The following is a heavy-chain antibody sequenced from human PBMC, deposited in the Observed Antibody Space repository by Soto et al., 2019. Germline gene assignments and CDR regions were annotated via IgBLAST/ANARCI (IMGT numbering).Heavy chain of an antibody. J-gene: IGHJ4*02. CDR1: GVTFSSYA. V-gene: IGHV1-69*13. CDR3: AGGYYDSSGYYPVLRYFDY. CDR2: IIPIFGTA. Sequence: ASGKVCCKASGVTFSSYAISWVRQAPGQGLEWMGGIIPIFGTANYAQKFQGRVTITADESTSTAYMELSSLRSEDTAVYYCAGGYYDSSGYYPVLRYFDYWGQGTLVTVSS. D-gene: IGHD3-22*01.